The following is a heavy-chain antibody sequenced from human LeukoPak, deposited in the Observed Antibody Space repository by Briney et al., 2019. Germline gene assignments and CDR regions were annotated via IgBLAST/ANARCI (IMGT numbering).Heavy chain of an antibody. CDR2: IYYSGST. CDR1: GGSISSGGYY. CDR3: ARGADYGDNWFDP. V-gene: IGHV4-31*03. D-gene: IGHD4-17*01. Sequence: PSETLSLTCTVSGGSISSGGYYWSWIRQHPGKGLEWIGYIYYSGSTYYNPSLKSRVTISVDTSKNQFSLKLSSVTAADTAVYYCARGADYGDNWFDPWGQGTLVTVSS. J-gene: IGHJ5*02.